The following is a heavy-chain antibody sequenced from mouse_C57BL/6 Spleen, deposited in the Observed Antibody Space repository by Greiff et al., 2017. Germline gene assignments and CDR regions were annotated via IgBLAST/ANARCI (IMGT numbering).Heavy chain of an antibody. CDR1: GYTFTSYW. Sequence: QVQLQQPGAELVKPGASVKMSCKASGYTFTSYWITWVKQRPGQGLEGIGDIYPGSGSTNYNEKFKSKATLTVDTSSSTAYMQLSSLTSEDTAVDYCARSNDGYYGGAYWGQGTLVTVSA. CDR3: ARSNDGYYGGAY. D-gene: IGHD2-3*01. J-gene: IGHJ3*01. V-gene: IGHV1-55*01. CDR2: IYPGSGST.